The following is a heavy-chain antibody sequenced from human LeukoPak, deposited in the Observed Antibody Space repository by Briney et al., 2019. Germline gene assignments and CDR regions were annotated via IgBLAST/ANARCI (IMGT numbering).Heavy chain of an antibody. CDR3: ARHVHHSSGFEYYFDY. D-gene: IGHD3-22*01. CDR2: VYYSGST. J-gene: IGHJ4*02. CDR1: GDSLSNDNYY. V-gene: IGHV4-39*01. Sequence: SETLSLTCVVSGDSLSNDNYYWGWIRQPPGKGLEWIGSVYYSGSTYYNPSLKSRITMSVDTSKSQFSLNLSSVTAADTAVYYCARHVHHSSGFEYYFDYWGQGTLVTVSS.